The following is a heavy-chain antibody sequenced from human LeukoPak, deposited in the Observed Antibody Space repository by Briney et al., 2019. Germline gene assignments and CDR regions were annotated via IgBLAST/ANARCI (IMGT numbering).Heavy chain of an antibody. V-gene: IGHV4-59*08. CDR2: IYYSGST. Sequence: SETLSLTCTVSGGSISSYYWSWIRQPPGKGLEWIGYIYYSGSTNYNPSLKSRVTISVDTSKNQFSLKLSSVTAADTAVYYCARGYCSSTSRPLDYWGQGTLITVSS. D-gene: IGHD2-2*01. CDR3: ARGYCSSTSRPLDY. CDR1: GGSISSYY. J-gene: IGHJ4*02.